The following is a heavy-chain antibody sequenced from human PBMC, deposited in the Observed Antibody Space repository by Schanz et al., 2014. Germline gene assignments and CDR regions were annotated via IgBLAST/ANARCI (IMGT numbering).Heavy chain of an antibody. CDR1: GFTFSSYW. D-gene: IGHD2-2*01. V-gene: IGHV3-74*01. Sequence: EVQLVESGGELVQPGGSLRLSCAASGFTFSSYWMHWVRQVPGKGPVWVSRINGDGSSTLYADSVKGRFTISRDNAKNTLYLQMNSPRAEDTAVYYCSRSTSMYFLQWGQGTLVTVSS. CDR3: SRSTSMYFLQ. J-gene: IGHJ1*01. CDR2: INGDGSST.